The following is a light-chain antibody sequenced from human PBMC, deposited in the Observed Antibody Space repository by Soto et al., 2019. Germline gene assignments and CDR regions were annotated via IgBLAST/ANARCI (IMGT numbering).Light chain of an antibody. CDR3: QQYNNWPLT. V-gene: IGKV3-15*01. Sequence: EIVMTQSPATLSVSPGERATLSCRASQSVSSNLAWFQQKPGQAPRVLIYGISTRATGIPARFSGSGSETEFTLTISSLQSEDFAVYYCQQYNNWPLTFGGGTKVEIE. J-gene: IGKJ4*01. CDR1: QSVSSN. CDR2: GIS.